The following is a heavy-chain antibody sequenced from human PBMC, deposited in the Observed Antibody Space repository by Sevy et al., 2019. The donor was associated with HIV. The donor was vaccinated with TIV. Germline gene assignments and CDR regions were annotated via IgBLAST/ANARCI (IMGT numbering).Heavy chain of an antibody. Sequence: GGSLRLSCAASGFSFTDYTMNWVRQSPGKGLEWVSYISGSSTTIYYADSVKGRFTISRDNAKKSLFLQMNDLRDEDTAVYYCDVAPGMSYYFAFWGQGTLVTASS. CDR1: GFSFTDYT. CDR3: DVAPGMSYYFAF. J-gene: IGHJ4*02. CDR2: ISGSSTTI. V-gene: IGHV3-48*02.